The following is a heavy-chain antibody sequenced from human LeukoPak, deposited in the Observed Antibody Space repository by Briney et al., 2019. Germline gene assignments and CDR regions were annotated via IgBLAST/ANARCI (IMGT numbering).Heavy chain of an antibody. J-gene: IGHJ4*02. CDR2: IYYSGST. V-gene: IGHV4-59*08. Sequence: SETLSLTCTVSGGSISSYYWSWIRQPPGKGLEWIGYIYYSGSTNYNPSLKSRVTISVDTSKNQFSLKLSSVTAADTAVYYCARHNLIGYYFDYWGQGTLVTVSP. CDR3: ARHNLIGYYFDY. D-gene: IGHD3-16*01. CDR1: GGSISSYY.